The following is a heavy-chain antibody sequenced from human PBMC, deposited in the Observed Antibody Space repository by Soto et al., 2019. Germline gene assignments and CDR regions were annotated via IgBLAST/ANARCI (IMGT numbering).Heavy chain of an antibody. D-gene: IGHD3-3*01. V-gene: IGHV1-69*13. CDR1: GGTFSSYA. CDR3: ARSYDFWSGYSSVPLSYYYGMDV. Sequence: SVKVSCKASGGTFSSYAISWARQAPGQGLEWMGGIIPIFGTANYAQKFQGRVTITADESTSTAYMELSSLRSEDTAVYYCARSYDFWSGYSSVPLSYYYGMDVWGQGTTVTVSS. J-gene: IGHJ6*02. CDR2: IIPIFGTA.